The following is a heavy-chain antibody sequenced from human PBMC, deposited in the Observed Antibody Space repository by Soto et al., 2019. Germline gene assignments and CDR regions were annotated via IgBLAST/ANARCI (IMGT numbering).Heavy chain of an antibody. D-gene: IGHD5-12*01. CDR2: IYSGGST. V-gene: IGHV3-66*01. CDR3: ARDSGYDYLWGAFDI. CDR1: GFTVSSNY. J-gene: IGHJ3*02. Sequence: EVQLVESGGGLVQPGGSLRLSCAASGFTVSSNYMSWVRQAPGKGLEWVSVIYSGGSTYYADSVKGRFTISRDNSKNTLYLQMNSLRAEDTAVYYCARDSGYDYLWGAFDIWGQGTMVTVSS.